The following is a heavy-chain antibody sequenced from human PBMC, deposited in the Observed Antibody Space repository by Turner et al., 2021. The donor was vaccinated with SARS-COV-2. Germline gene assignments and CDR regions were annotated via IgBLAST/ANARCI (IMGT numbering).Heavy chain of an antibody. J-gene: IGHJ6*02. D-gene: IGHD2-21*02. V-gene: IGHV4-34*01. CDR2: ISLSGST. Sequence: QVQLQQWGAGLLKPSETLSLTCAAYGGSFSGYYWSWIRQSPGKGLEWIGEISLSGSTTYNQSLKSRVTLSVDRSKIQFSLRLSSVTAADTAVYYCARVNYGGVTVRDYYSYYGMDVWGQGTTVTVS. CDR3: ARVNYGGVTVRDYYSYYGMDV. CDR1: GGSFSGYY.